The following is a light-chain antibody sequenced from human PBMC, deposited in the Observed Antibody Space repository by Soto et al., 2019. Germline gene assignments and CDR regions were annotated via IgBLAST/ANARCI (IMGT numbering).Light chain of an antibody. CDR1: SSDVGGYNY. V-gene: IGLV2-8*01. CDR3: SSYAGSNIVV. Sequence: QSALTQPPSASGSPGQSVTISCTGTSSDVGGYNYVSWYQQYPGKGPKLMIYEVSKRPSGVPDRFSGSKSGNTASLTVSGLQAEDEAVYYCSSYAGSNIVVFGGGTQLTVL. J-gene: IGLJ2*01. CDR2: EVS.